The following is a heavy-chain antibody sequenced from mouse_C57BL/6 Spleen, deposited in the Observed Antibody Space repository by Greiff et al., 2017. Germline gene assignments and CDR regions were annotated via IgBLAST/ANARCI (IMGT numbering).Heavy chain of an antibody. J-gene: IGHJ1*03. V-gene: IGHV1-42*01. CDR2: INPSTGGT. CDR1: GYSFTGYY. Sequence: EVQGVESGPELVKPGASVKISCKASGYSFTGYYMNWVKQSPEKSLEWIGEINPSTGGTTYNQKFKAKATLTVDKSSSTAYMQLKSLTSEDSAVYYCAHYYGSSHGYFDVWGTGTTVTVSS. CDR3: AHYYGSSHGYFDV. D-gene: IGHD1-1*01.